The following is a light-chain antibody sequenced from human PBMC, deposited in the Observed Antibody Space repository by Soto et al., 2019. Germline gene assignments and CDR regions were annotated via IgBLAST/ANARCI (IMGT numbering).Light chain of an antibody. V-gene: IGKV4-1*01. J-gene: IGKJ1*01. CDR1: QSILYSSNKKNY. Sequence: DIVMTQSPDSLALSLGESATINCKSSQSILYSSNKKNYLARYQQKPGQPPKLLSYCASTRKSGVPDRLNGGGSWTDFTLSIRRLQTGDEAVYYCQQYLSIPWTFGQGTKVEIK. CDR3: QQYLSIPWT. CDR2: CAS.